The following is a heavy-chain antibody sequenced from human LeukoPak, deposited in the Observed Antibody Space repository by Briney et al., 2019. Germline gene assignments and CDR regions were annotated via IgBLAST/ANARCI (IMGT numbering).Heavy chain of an antibody. V-gene: IGHV4-4*07. D-gene: IGHD6-13*01. CDR2: IYTSGST. J-gene: IGHJ5*02. CDR3: ARVVRIAAALDWFDP. Sequence: SETLSLTCTVSGGSISSYYWSWIRQPAGKGLEWIGRIYTSGSTNYNPSLKSRVTMSVDTSKNQFSLKLSSVTAADTAVYYCARVVRIAAALDWFDPWGQGTLVTVSS. CDR1: GGSISSYY.